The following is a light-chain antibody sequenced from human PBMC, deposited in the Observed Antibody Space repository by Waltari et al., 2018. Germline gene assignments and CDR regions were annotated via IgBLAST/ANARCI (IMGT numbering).Light chain of an antibody. CDR3: QQYDNWPPWT. CDR1: QSIRTS. J-gene: IGKJ1*01. V-gene: IGKV3-15*01. Sequence: EIVMTQSPATLSVSPGERATLSCRASQSIRTSLAWYQQTPGQPPRRLIYGASTRATGIPARFSGSGSGTEFTLTISSLQSEDFAVYYCQQYDNWPPWTFGPGTRVEVK. CDR2: GAS.